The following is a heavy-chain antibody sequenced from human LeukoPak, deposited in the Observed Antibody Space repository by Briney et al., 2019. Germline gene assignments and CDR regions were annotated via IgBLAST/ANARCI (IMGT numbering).Heavy chain of an antibody. Sequence: GASVKVSCKASGGTFSSYAISWVRQAPGQGLEWMGGIIPIFGTANYAQKFQGRVTITADKSTSTAYMELSSLRSEDTAVYYCARSLVSGYYDSSGTPLTEYFQHWGQGTLVTVSS. V-gene: IGHV1-69*06. CDR1: GGTFSSYA. CDR2: IIPIFGTA. D-gene: IGHD3-22*01. J-gene: IGHJ1*01. CDR3: ARSLVSGYYDSSGTPLTEYFQH.